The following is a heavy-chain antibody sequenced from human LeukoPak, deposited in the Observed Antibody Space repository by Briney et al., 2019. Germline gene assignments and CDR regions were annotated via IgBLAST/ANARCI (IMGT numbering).Heavy chain of an antibody. CDR3: TTKYLYYMDV. CDR2: IRSKANSYAT. Sequence: GGSLKLSCAASGFTFSGSAMHWVRQASGKGLEWVGRIRSKANSYATAYAASVKGRFTISRDDSKNTAYLQMNSLKTEDTAVYYCTTKYLYYMDVWGKGTTVTISS. D-gene: IGHD2-2*01. J-gene: IGHJ6*03. V-gene: IGHV3-73*01. CDR1: GFTFSGSA.